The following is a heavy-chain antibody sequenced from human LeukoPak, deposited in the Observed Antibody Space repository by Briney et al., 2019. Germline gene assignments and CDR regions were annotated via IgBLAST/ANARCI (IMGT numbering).Heavy chain of an antibody. J-gene: IGHJ5*02. Sequence: PSETLSLTCTVSGGSVSSSSYYWGWIRQPPGKGLEWIGSVSYSGSTHYNPSLKSRVTTSVDTSKNQFSLKLTSVTAADTAVYYCATSPASDYGGGHWFDPWGQGTLVIVSS. CDR1: GGSVSSSSYY. D-gene: IGHD4-23*01. V-gene: IGHV4-39*01. CDR2: VSYSGST. CDR3: ATSPASDYGGGHWFDP.